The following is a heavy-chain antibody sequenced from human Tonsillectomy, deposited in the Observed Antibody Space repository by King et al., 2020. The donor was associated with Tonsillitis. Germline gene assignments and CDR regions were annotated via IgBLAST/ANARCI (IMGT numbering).Heavy chain of an antibody. Sequence: VQLVESGGGLVQPGGSLRLSCAASAFTFSSYAMSWVRQAPGNGLEWVSAISGGGGSTYYADSVKGRFTISRDNSKNTLFLQMNSLRAEDTAVYYCAKNGCIAAGRRGRGGAFDIWGQGTMVTVSS. V-gene: IGHV3-23*04. CDR2: ISGGGGST. J-gene: IGHJ3*02. D-gene: IGHD6-6*01. CDR1: AFTFSSYA. CDR3: AKNGCIAAGRRGRGGAFDI.